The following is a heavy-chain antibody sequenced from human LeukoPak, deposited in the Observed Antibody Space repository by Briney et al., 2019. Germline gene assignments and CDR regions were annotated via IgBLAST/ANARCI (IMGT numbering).Heavy chain of an antibody. D-gene: IGHD5-24*01. J-gene: IGHJ4*02. CDR2: ISGSGGRP. Sequence: GGSLRLSCAASGIPFTSYAMSWVRQGPGKGLEWVSAISGSGGRPYYADSLKGRFTISRDNSKSTLFLQMNSLRAEDTAVYYCAKDPRVGSRVATPCHWGQGTLVTVSS. CDR3: AKDPRVGSRVATPCH. CDR1: GIPFTSYA. V-gene: IGHV3-23*01.